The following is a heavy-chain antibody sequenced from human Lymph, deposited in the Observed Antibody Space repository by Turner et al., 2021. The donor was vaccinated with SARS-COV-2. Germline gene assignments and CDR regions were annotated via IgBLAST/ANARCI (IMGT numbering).Heavy chain of an antibody. D-gene: IGHD3-22*01. Sequence: EVQLLESGGGLVQPGGSLRLSCAASVFPFSSYAMSWVRQAPGKGLEWVSAISGSGGDTYYADSVKGRFTISRDNSKNTLYLQMNSLRAEDTAVYYCAKGVRGAMIVVVIPYFDYWGQGTLVTVSS. J-gene: IGHJ4*02. CDR2: ISGSGGDT. CDR3: AKGVRGAMIVVVIPYFDY. V-gene: IGHV3-23*01. CDR1: VFPFSSYA.